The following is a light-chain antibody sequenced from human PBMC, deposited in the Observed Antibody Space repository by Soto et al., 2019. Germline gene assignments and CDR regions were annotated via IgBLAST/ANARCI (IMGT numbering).Light chain of an antibody. CDR1: QSVGTK. CDR3: MQYNKWPRT. CDR2: HVS. V-gene: IGKV3-15*01. J-gene: IGKJ1*01. Sequence: EIVMTQSPGTLSVSPGERATLSCRASQSVGTKLAWYQQKPGQVPRLLIYHVSSRATGVPARFSGSGSVTEFTLSIRSLQSEDFAVYYCMQYNKWPRTFGQGTKVDIK.